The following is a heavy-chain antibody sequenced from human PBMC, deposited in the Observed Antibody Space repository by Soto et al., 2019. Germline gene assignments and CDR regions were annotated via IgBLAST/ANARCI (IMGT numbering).Heavy chain of an antibody. V-gene: IGHV1-69*01. D-gene: IGHD3-16*01. CDR1: RDTFNKYA. J-gene: IGHJ6*02. CDR2: IIPIFSSR. CDR3: ARGETYLGV. Sequence: QVQLVQSGAEVKKPGSSVKVSCKTSRDTFNKYAFNWVRQAPGQGLEWMGWIIPIFSSRNYAEKFQGRVTITADDSTSTDYMELGSLRVEDTAVYYCARGETYLGVWGQGTTVTVSS.